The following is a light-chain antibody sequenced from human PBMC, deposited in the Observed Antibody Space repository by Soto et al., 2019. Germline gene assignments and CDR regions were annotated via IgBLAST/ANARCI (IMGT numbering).Light chain of an antibody. J-gene: IGKJ3*01. Sequence: DIQMTQSPSTLSASVGNRVTITCRASQSISSWLAWYQQKPGKAPKLLIYKASSLESGVPSRFSGSGSGTEFTLTISSLQPEDFATYYCQQANSFSFGPGTKVDIK. CDR3: QQANSFS. CDR2: KAS. CDR1: QSISSW. V-gene: IGKV1-5*03.